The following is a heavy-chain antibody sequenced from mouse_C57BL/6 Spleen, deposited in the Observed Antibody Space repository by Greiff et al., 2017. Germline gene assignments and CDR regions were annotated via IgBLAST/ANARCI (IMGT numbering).Heavy chain of an antibody. D-gene: IGHD1-1*01. Sequence: QVQLQQPGAELVRPGSSVKLSCKASGYTFTSYWMHWVKQRPIQGLEWIGNIDPSDSETHYNQKFKDKATLTVDKSSSQAYLQLSSLTSEDSAVYYCARRRVITSVVGFDYWGQGTTLTVSS. CDR2: IDPSDSET. J-gene: IGHJ2*01. V-gene: IGHV1-52*01. CDR3: ARRRVITSVVGFDY. CDR1: GYTFTSYW.